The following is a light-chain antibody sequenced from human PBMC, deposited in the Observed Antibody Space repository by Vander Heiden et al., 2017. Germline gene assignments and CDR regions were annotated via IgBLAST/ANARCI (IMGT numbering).Light chain of an antibody. CDR3: QQYNSYSSYT. CDR1: QSISSW. CDR2: DAS. V-gene: IGKV1-5*01. Sequence: DIQMNQSPSTLSASVGDRVTITCRASQSISSWLAWYQQKPGKAPKLLIYDASSLESGVPSRFSGSGSGTEFTLTISSLQPDDFATYYCQQYNSYSSYTFGQGTKLEIK. J-gene: IGKJ2*01.